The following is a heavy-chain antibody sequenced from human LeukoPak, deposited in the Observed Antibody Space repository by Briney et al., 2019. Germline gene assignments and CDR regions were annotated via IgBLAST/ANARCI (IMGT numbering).Heavy chain of an antibody. CDR3: ASLGETTVVTGGDY. V-gene: IGHV4-34*01. J-gene: IGHJ4*02. Sequence: SETLSLTCAVYGGSFSGYYWSWIRQPPGKGLEWIGEINHSGSTIYNPSLKSRVTISVDTSKNQFSLKLSSVTAADTAVYYCASLGETTVVTGGDYWGQGTLVTVSS. D-gene: IGHD4-23*01. CDR1: GGSFSGYY. CDR2: INHSGST.